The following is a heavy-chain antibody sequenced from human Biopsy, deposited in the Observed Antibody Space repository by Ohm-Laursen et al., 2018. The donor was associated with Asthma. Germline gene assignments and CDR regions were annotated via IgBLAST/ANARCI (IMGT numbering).Heavy chain of an antibody. D-gene: IGHD3-3*01. CDR2: ISGSGGST. Sequence: LSLTCAASGFTFSSYAMSWVRQAPGKGLEWVSAISGSGGSTYYADSVKGRFTISRDNSKNTLYLQMNSLRAEDTAVYYCASQSSGPDFWSGYYYFDYWGQGTLVTVSS. V-gene: IGHV3-23*01. CDR1: GFTFSSYA. J-gene: IGHJ4*02. CDR3: ASQSSGPDFWSGYYYFDY.